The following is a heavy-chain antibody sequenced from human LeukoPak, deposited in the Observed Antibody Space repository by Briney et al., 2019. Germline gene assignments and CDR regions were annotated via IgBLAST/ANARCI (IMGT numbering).Heavy chain of an antibody. Sequence: GGSLRLSCAASGFTFSSYAMSWVRQAPGKGLEWVSAISGSGGSTYYADSVKGRFTISRDNSKNTLYLQMNSLRAEDTAVHYCAKDKELRLVAGTLDYWGQGTLVTVSS. V-gene: IGHV3-23*01. CDR1: GFTFSSYA. CDR3: AKDKELRLVAGTLDY. CDR2: ISGSGGST. D-gene: IGHD6-19*01. J-gene: IGHJ4*02.